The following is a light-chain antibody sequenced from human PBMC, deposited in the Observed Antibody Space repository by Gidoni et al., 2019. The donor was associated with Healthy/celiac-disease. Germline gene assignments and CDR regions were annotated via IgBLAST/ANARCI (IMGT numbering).Light chain of an antibody. Sequence: QSVLTQPPSASGTPGQRVTISCSGSSSNLGSNPVNWYQQLPGTAPKLLIYSNNQRPSGVPDRFSGSKSGTSASLAISGLQSEDEADYYCAAWDDSLNGHVVFGGGTKLTVL. CDR1: SSNLGSNP. CDR2: SNN. V-gene: IGLV1-44*01. J-gene: IGLJ2*01. CDR3: AAWDDSLNGHVV.